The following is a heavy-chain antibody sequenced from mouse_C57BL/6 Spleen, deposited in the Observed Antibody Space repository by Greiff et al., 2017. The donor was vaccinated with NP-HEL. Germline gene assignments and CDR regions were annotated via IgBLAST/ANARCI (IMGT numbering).Heavy chain of an antibody. J-gene: IGHJ1*03. CDR3: ARGGGYCGSSYWYFDV. Sequence: QVQLQQPGAELVKPGASVKMSCKASGYTFTSYWITWVKQRPGQGLEWIGDIYPGSGSTNYNEKFKGKATLTVDTSSSTAYMHLSSLSSEDSAVYYCARGGGYCGSSYWYFDVWGTRTTVTVSS. CDR1: GYTFTSYW. CDR2: IYPGSGST. D-gene: IGHD1-1*01. V-gene: IGHV1-55*01.